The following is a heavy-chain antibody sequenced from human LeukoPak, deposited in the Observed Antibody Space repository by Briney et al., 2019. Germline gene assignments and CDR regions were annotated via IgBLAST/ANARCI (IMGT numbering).Heavy chain of an antibody. J-gene: IGHJ4*02. CDR2: ISGSGGST. CDR1: GFTFSSYA. V-gene: IGHV3-23*01. D-gene: IGHD3-22*01. Sequence: GGSLRLSCAASGFTFSSYAMSWVRQAPGKGLEWVSAISGSGGSTYYADSVKGRFTISRDNSKNTLYLQMNSLRAEDTAVYYCASQTPGPYGSSGYYDYWGQGTLVTVSS. CDR3: ASQTPGPYGSSGYYDY.